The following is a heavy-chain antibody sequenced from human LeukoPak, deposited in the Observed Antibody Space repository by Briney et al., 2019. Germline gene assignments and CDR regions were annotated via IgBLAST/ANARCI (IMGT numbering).Heavy chain of an antibody. CDR2: LSGSGGST. CDR1: GFTFSSYG. CDR3: AKTPRPSGPFDP. D-gene: IGHD2-15*01. Sequence: GGSLRLSCAASGFTFSSYGMSWVRQAPGKGLEWVSSLSGSGGSTYYADSVKGRFTISRDNAKNSLYLQMNSLRVEDTAVYYCAKTPRPSGPFDPWGQGTLVTVSS. J-gene: IGHJ5*02. V-gene: IGHV3-23*01.